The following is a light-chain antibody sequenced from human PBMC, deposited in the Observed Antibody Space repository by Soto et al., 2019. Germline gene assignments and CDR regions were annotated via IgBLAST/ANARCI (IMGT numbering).Light chain of an antibody. CDR1: QSVSSSY. Sequence: EIVLTQSPGTLSLSPGERATLSCRASQSVSSSYLAWYQQKPGQAPRLLIYGASSRATGIPERFSGSRSGTDFTLTISRLEPEEFAVYYCQQYGSSPWTFGQGTKVEIK. CDR3: QQYGSSPWT. CDR2: GAS. V-gene: IGKV3-20*01. J-gene: IGKJ1*01.